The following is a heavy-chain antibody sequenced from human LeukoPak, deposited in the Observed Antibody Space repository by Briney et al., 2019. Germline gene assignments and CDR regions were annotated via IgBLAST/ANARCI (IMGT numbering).Heavy chain of an antibody. D-gene: IGHD1-14*01. CDR1: GFTFGDYA. CDR2: IRSKGYGGTT. Sequence: PGGSLRLSCTGAGFTFGDYAMSWFRQAPGKGLEWVGFIRSKGYGGTTEYAASVRGRFTISRDDSKGIAYLQMNNLKTEDTAVYYCTRRKSFDYWGQGTLVTVSS. J-gene: IGHJ4*02. CDR3: TRRKSFDY. V-gene: IGHV3-49*03.